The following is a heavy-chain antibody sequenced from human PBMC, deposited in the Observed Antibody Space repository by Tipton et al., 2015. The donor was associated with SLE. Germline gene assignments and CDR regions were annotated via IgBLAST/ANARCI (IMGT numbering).Heavy chain of an antibody. V-gene: IGHV4-59*08. Sequence: TLSLTCTVSGGSISSYYWSWIRQPPGKGLEWIGYIYYSGNTNYNPSLKRRVTISVDTSKNQFSLRLSSVTAADTAVYYCARVLLSTLGAFDIWGQGTMVTVSS. CDR1: GGSISSYY. CDR2: IYYSGNT. J-gene: IGHJ3*02. CDR3: ARVLLSTLGAFDI. D-gene: IGHD2-15*01.